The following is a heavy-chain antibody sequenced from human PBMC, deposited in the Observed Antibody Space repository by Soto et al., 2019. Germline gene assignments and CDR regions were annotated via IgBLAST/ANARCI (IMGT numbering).Heavy chain of an antibody. V-gene: IGHV3-33*01. Sequence: GGSLRLSCAASGFTFSSYGMHWVRQAPGKGLEWVAVIWYDGSNKYYADSVKGRFTISRDNSKNTLYLQMNSLRAEDTAVYYCARGHVAMVRGVVSNVFDYRCQGALVTVSS. CDR3: ARGHVAMVRGVVSNVFDY. CDR1: GFTFSSYG. D-gene: IGHD3-10*01. CDR2: IWYDGSNK. J-gene: IGHJ4*02.